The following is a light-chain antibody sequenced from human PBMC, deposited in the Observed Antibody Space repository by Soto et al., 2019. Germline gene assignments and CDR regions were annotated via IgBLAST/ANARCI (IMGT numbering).Light chain of an antibody. J-gene: IGKJ1*01. CDR3: QQYDKWPPYT. Sequence: EIVLTQSPGTLSLSPGERATLSFRASQSVSSNYLAWYQQKPGQAPRLLIYGASTRATGIPARFSGSGSGTEFTLTISSLQSEDFAVYYCQQYDKWPPYTFGQGTKVDI. V-gene: IGKV3-15*01. CDR1: QSVSSN. CDR2: GAS.